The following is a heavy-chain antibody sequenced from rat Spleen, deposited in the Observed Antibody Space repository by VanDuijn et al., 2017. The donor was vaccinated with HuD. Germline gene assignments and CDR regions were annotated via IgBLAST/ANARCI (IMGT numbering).Heavy chain of an antibody. Sequence: EVQLVESDGDLVQPGRSMKLSCAASGFTFSDYYTAWVRQAPTKGLEWAATISYDGSTTYFRDSVKGRFTISRDNAKSTLYLQMDSLRSEDTATYYCTRGGYFRYWGQGVMVTVSS. V-gene: IGHV5-7*01. CDR1: GFTFSDYY. D-gene: IGHD1-12*03. J-gene: IGHJ2*01. CDR2: ISYDGSTT. CDR3: TRGGYFRY.